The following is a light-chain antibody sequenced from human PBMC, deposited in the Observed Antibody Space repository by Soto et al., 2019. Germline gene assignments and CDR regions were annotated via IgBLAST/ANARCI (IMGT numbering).Light chain of an antibody. CDR3: TSYTISSTLV. CDR2: DVT. V-gene: IGLV2-14*03. Sequence: QSALTQPASVSGSPGQSITISCTGTSGDIGRYDYVSWYQQHPGKAPKLMIFDVTNRPSGVSNRFSASKSGNTASLTISGLQAEDEADYYCTSYTISSTLVFGGGTKLTV. CDR1: SGDIGRYDY. J-gene: IGLJ3*02.